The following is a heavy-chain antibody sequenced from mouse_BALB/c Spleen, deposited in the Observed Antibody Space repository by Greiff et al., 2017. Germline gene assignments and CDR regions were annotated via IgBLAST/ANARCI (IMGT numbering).Heavy chain of an antibody. CDR2: ISTYYGDA. D-gene: IGHD2-3*01. Sequence: VQLQQSGAELVRPGVSVKISCKGSGYTFTDYAMHWVKQSHAKSLEWIGVISTYYGDASYNQKFKGKATLTADKSSSTAYMQLSSLTSEDSAVYFCARGGWSKGGYAMDYWGQGTSVTVSS. J-gene: IGHJ4*01. CDR1: GYTFTDYA. V-gene: IGHV1S137*01. CDR3: ARGGWSKGGYAMDY.